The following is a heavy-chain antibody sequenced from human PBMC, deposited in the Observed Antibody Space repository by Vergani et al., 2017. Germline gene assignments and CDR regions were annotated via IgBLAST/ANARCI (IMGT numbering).Heavy chain of an antibody. CDR3: ARDLRLLYDRFDP. CDR2: IKNTGDST. Sequence: EVQLLQSEGAVVQPGGSLRLSCVASGFSFSSHAMSWFRQGHGQGLEWVSSIKNTGDSTHYADSVKGRFTISRDNSKNTLYLQVNSLRDEDTSVYYCARDLRLLYDRFDPWGQGTLVTVSS. CDR1: GFSFSSHA. V-gene: IGHV3-23*01. J-gene: IGHJ5*02. D-gene: IGHD5-12*01.